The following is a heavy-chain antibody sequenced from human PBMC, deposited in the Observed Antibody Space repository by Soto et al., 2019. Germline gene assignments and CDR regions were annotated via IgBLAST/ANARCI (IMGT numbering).Heavy chain of an antibody. CDR3: ARDAEVLKYCGGDCYSYGMDV. CDR2: ISAYNGNT. Sequence: GASVKVSCKASGYTFTSYGISWVRQAPGQGLERMGWISAYNGNTNYAQKLQGRVTMTTDTSTSTAYMELRSLRSDDTAVYYCARDAEVLKYCGGDCYSYGMDVWGQGTTVTVSS. CDR1: GYTFTSYG. V-gene: IGHV1-18*01. D-gene: IGHD2-21*01. J-gene: IGHJ6*02.